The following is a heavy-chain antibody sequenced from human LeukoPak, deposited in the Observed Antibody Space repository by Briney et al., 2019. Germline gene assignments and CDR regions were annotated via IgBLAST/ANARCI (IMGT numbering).Heavy chain of an antibody. CDR2: IWHDGSND. CDR3: AKVTGDYYDTSGAFDY. CDR1: GFTFSSYG. J-gene: IGHJ4*02. Sequence: GGSLRLSCAASGFTFSSYGMHWVRQAPGKGLEWVARIWHDGSNDDYADSVKGRFTISRDNSKNTLYLQMNSLRAEDTAIYYCAKVTGDYYDTSGAFDYWGQGTLVTVSS. D-gene: IGHD3-22*01. V-gene: IGHV3-33*06.